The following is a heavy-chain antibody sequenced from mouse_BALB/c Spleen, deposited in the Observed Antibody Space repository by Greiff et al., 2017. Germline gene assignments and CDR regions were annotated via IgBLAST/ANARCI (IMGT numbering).Heavy chain of an antibody. CDR1: GYTFTSYY. D-gene: IGHD2-4*01. V-gene: IGHV1S81*02. Sequence: QVQLQQPGAELVKPGASVKLSCKASGYTFTSYYMYWVKQRPGQGLEWIGGINPSNGGTNFNEKFKSKATLTVDKSSSTAYMQLSSLTSEDSAVYYCTRWGSDDYEGWYFDVWGAGTTVTVSS. CDR3: TRWGSDDYEGWYFDV. CDR2: INPSNGGT. J-gene: IGHJ1*01.